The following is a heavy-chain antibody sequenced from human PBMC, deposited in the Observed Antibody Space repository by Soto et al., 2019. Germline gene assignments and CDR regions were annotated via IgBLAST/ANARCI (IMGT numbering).Heavy chain of an antibody. CDR1: GFTVSIYA. Sequence: PGGSLRLSCAASGFTVSIYAMSWVRQAPGKGLEWVSGISGGDGNTYYADSVKGRFAISRDNSKNTLYLQMNSLGVEDTAVYYCAARPVSTLGPLDYWGQGILVTVPS. V-gene: IGHV3-23*01. CDR3: AARPVSTLGPLDY. J-gene: IGHJ4*02. D-gene: IGHD7-27*01. CDR2: ISGGDGNT.